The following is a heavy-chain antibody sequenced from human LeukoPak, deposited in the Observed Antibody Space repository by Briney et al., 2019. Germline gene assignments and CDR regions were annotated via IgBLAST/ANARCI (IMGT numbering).Heavy chain of an antibody. D-gene: IGHD5-18*01. J-gene: IGHJ4*02. CDR3: AKDYEDAATYIDY. Sequence: GGSLRLSCAASGFTFSSYAMSGVRQAPGKGLEWVSAISGSGGSTYYADSVKGRFTISRDNSKNTLYLEMNSLRAEDTAVYYCAKDYEDAATYIDYWGQGTLVTVSS. CDR1: GFTFSSYA. V-gene: IGHV3-23*01. CDR2: ISGSGGST.